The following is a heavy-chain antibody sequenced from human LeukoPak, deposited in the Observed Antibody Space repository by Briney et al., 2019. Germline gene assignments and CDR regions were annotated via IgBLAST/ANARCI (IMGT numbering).Heavy chain of an antibody. CDR1: GYTFTSYG. Sequence: GASVKVSCKASGYTFTSYGISWVRQAPGQGLEWMGWISAYNGNTNYAQKLQGRVTMTTDTSTSTAYIELRSLRSDGTAVYYCARVPWDYYDSSGYSNWGQGTLVTVSS. J-gene: IGHJ4*02. D-gene: IGHD3-22*01. CDR2: ISAYNGNT. V-gene: IGHV1-18*01. CDR3: ARVPWDYYDSSGYSN.